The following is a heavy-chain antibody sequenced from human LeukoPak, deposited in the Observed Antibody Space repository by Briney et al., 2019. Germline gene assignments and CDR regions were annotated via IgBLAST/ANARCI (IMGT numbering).Heavy chain of an antibody. D-gene: IGHD3-10*01. Sequence: GGSLRLSCAASGFTFSSYSMNWVRQAPGKGLEWVSSISSSSNYIYYADSVKGRFTISRDNAKNSLYLQMNSLRAEDTAVYYCATIPWGSGSDYWGQGALVTVSS. CDR1: GFTFSSYS. CDR2: ISSSSNYI. J-gene: IGHJ4*02. V-gene: IGHV3-21*01. CDR3: ATIPWGSGSDY.